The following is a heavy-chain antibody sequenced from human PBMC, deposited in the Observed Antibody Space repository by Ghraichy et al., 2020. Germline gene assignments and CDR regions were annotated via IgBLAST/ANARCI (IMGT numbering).Heavy chain of an antibody. D-gene: IGHD3-22*01. CDR2: VNAKSGGT. Sequence: ASVKVSFKASGYTFTDYYIHWVRQAPGQVLEWMGWVNAKSGGTKYVEKFQGRLTMTRDTSSTTADMELTGLRSDDTALYYCARVLSSSDDFEYWGQGTLVTVSS. V-gene: IGHV1-2*02. J-gene: IGHJ4*02. CDR3: ARVLSSSDDFEY. CDR1: GYTFTDYY.